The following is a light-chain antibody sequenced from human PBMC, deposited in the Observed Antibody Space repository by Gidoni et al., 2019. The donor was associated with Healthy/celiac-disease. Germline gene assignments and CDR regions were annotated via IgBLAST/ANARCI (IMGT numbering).Light chain of an antibody. V-gene: IGKV2-28*01. J-gene: IGKJ1*01. Sequence: IVLTQSSPSLPVTPGEPASISCRSSQSLLHSNGYNYLDWYLQKPGQSPQLLIYLGSTRASGVPDRFSGSGSGTDFTLKISRVEAEDVGVYYCMQALQTRTFXQXTKVEIK. CDR2: LGS. CDR3: MQALQTRT. CDR1: QSLLHSNGYNY.